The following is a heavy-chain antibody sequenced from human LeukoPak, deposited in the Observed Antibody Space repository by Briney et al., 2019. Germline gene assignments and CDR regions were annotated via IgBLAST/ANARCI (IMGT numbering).Heavy chain of an antibody. D-gene: IGHD2-2*01. CDR3: ARQEYQLLSRSWFDP. CDR1: GYSISSGYY. CDR2: IYHSGST. Sequence: PSETLSLTCAVSGYSISSGYYWGWIRQPPGKGLEWIGSIYHSGSTYYNPSLKSRVTISVDTSKNQFSLKPSSVTAADTAVYYCARQEYQLLSRSWFDPWGQGTLVTVSS. V-gene: IGHV4-38-2*01. J-gene: IGHJ5*02.